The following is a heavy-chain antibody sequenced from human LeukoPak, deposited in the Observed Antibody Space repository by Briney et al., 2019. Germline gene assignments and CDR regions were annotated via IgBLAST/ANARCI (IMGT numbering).Heavy chain of an antibody. Sequence: PGGSLRLSCAASGFTFSSYSMNWVRQAPGKGLEWVSSISNSSSYIYYAGSVKGRFTISRDNAKNSLYLQMNSLRAEDTAVYYCARVASDSSGYSGYWGQGTLVTVSS. CDR1: GFTFSSYS. V-gene: IGHV3-21*01. CDR3: ARVASDSSGYSGY. CDR2: ISNSSSYI. D-gene: IGHD3-22*01. J-gene: IGHJ4*02.